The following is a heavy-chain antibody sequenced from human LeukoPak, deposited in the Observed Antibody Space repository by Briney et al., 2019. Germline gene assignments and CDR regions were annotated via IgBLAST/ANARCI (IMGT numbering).Heavy chain of an antibody. D-gene: IGHD3-3*01. V-gene: IGHV3-21*01. CDR3: ARDRPGGLRFLEWLSGAAFDI. J-gene: IGHJ3*02. Sequence: GGSLRLPCAASGFTFSSYSMNWVRQAPGKGLEWVSSISSSSSYIYYADSVKGRFTISRDNAKNSLYLQMNSLRAEDTAVYYCARDRPGGLRFLEWLSGAAFDIWGQGTMVTVSS. CDR1: GFTFSSYS. CDR2: ISSSSSYI.